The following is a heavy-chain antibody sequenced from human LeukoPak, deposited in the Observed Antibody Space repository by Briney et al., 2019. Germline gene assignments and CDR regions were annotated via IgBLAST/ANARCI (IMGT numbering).Heavy chain of an antibody. CDR1: RGSFFNYS. D-gene: IGHD4-17*01. J-gene: IGHJ1*01. V-gene: IGHV1-69*02. CDR3: ATVPSDYGDDGLAGTDSEYIPH. CDR2: IIPFLGIE. Sequence: SPRDSCKHSRGSFFNYSLSWVRQAPGQGLEWMGKIIPFLGIEYYAQMFQGRVTMTADKSTNTAYMELRSLTSDYTAVYYCATVPSDYGDDGLAGTDSEYIPHWGQGTQVTVSS.